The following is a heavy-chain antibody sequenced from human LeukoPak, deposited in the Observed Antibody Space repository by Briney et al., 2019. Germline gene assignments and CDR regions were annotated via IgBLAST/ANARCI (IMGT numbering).Heavy chain of an antibody. CDR1: GFTFSSYA. CDR2: ISYDGSNK. V-gene: IGHV3-30*01. J-gene: IGHJ4*02. Sequence: PGGSLRLSCAASGFTFSSYAMHWVRQAPGKGLEWVAVISYDGSNKYYADSVKGRFTISRDNSKNTLYLQMNSLRAEDTAVYYCARDRDSSGYFDFDYWGQGTLVTASS. D-gene: IGHD3-22*01. CDR3: ARDRDSSGYFDFDY.